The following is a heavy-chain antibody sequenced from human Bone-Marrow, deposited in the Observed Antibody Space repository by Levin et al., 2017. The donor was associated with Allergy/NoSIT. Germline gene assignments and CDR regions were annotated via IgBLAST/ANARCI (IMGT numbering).Heavy chain of an antibody. CDR2: ISGDSGNT. CDR3: ARDSLGSEIDP. CDR1: GYSFTSYD. D-gene: IGHD3-16*01. Sequence: ASVKVSCKTSGYSFTSYDISWVRQAPGQGLEWMGWISGDSGNTKYAQKFQGRVTMTTDTSTSTAYMELRSLRFDDTAVYYCARDSLGSEIDPWGQGTLVTVSS. V-gene: IGHV1-18*01. J-gene: IGHJ5*02.